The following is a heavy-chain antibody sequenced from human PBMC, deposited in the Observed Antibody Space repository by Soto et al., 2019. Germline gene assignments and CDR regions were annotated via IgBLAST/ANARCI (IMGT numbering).Heavy chain of an antibody. V-gene: IGHV4-30-4*01. Sequence: SETLSLTCAVSGGSISSGGAYYWSWIRQSPGKGLEWIGYIHYSGSTYYNSSLKSRVTLSVDTAKNQFSLKLSSVTAADTAVYYCARSPRGLGNFDYWGQGTLVTVSS. CDR3: ARSPRGLGNFDY. J-gene: IGHJ4*02. D-gene: IGHD3-10*01. CDR1: GGSISSGGAYY. CDR2: IHYSGST.